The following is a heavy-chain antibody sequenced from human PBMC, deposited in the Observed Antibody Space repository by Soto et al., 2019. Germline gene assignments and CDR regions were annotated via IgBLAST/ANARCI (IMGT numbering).Heavy chain of an antibody. V-gene: IGHV1-8*01. Sequence: GASVKVSCKASGYTFTSYDINWVRQATGQGLEWMGWMNPNSGNTGYAQKFQGRVTMTRNTSISTAYMELSSLRSEDTAVYYCARRRGLVQGNWFDPWGQGTLVTVSS. CDR2: MNPNSGNT. CDR3: ARRRGLVQGNWFDP. J-gene: IGHJ5*02. CDR1: GYTFTSYD. D-gene: IGHD3-9*01.